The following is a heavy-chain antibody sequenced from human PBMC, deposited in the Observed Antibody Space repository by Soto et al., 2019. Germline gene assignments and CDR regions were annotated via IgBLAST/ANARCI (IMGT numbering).Heavy chain of an antibody. D-gene: IGHD3-10*01. Sequence: TSETLSLTCTVSGGSISSGGYYWSWIRQHPGKGLEWIGYIYYSGSTYYNPSLKSRVTISVDTSKNQFSLKLSSVTAADTAVYYCARWEHTGSNPFDYWGQGTLVTVSS. V-gene: IGHV4-31*03. CDR2: IYYSGST. CDR1: GGSISSGGYY. J-gene: IGHJ4*02. CDR3: ARWEHTGSNPFDY.